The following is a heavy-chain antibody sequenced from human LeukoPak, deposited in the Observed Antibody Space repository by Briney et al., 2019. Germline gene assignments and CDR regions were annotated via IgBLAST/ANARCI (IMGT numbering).Heavy chain of an antibody. V-gene: IGHV3-9*01. CDR3: AKGIDVVVTHSFFDY. J-gene: IGHJ4*02. Sequence: GGSLRLSCAASGFTVSSNYMSWVRQAPGKGLEWVSGISWNSGSIGYADSVKGRFTISRDNAKNSLYLQMNSLRAEDTALYYCAKGIDVVVTHSFFDYWGQGTLVTVSS. CDR2: ISWNSGSI. CDR1: GFTVSSNY. D-gene: IGHD3-22*01.